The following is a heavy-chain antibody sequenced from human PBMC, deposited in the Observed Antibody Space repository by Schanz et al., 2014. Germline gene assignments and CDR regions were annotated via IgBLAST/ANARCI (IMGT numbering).Heavy chain of an antibody. J-gene: IGHJ3*02. V-gene: IGHV3-74*01. CDR3: TRSYYDFSWGSYRFRAFDI. CDR2: TNGDGTNA. Sequence: EVKLVESGGGAVRPGGSLRLSCAASGFTLSSYWMHWVRQVPGKGLEWVSWTNGDGTNAKYADSVKGRFTISRDNAKKTLSLQMISLRAEDTAIYFCTRSYYDFSWGSYRFRAFDIWGQGTTVIVSS. CDR1: GFTLSSYW. D-gene: IGHD3-16*02.